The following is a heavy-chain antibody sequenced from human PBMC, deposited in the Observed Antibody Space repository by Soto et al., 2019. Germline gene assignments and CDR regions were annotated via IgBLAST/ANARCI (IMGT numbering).Heavy chain of an antibody. Sequence: GGSLRLSCAASGFTFSSYAMSWVRQAPGKGLEWVSAISGSGGSTYYADSVKGRFTISRDNSKNTLYLQMNSLRAEDTAVYYCAKSEGYCSGGSCYDAFDIWGQGTMVTVSS. CDR3: AKSEGYCSGGSCYDAFDI. CDR1: GFTFSSYA. J-gene: IGHJ3*02. V-gene: IGHV3-23*01. D-gene: IGHD2-15*01. CDR2: ISGSGGST.